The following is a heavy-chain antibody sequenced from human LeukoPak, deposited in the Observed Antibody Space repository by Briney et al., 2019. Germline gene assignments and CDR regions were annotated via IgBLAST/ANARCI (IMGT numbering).Heavy chain of an antibody. V-gene: IGHV4-59*08. CDR1: GRSISNYY. J-gene: IGHJ4*02. D-gene: IGHD3-10*01. Sequence: SEPLSLTCTVSGRSISNYYWSWIRQPPGKGQEWIGYIYYSGSTNYNPSLKSRVTISVDTSSNQFSLKLNSVTAADTAVYYCARRAYGSGSFNRYHFDYWGQGTLVAVSS. CDR3: ARRAYGSGSFNRYHFDY. CDR2: IYYSGST.